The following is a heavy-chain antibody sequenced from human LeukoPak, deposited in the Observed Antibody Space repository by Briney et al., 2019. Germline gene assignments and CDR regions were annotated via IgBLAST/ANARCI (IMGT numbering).Heavy chain of an antibody. V-gene: IGHV4-59*08. D-gene: IGHD6-13*01. CDR3: ARRGLAGIDY. Sequence: SETLSLTCTVSGGSISSYHWSWIRQPPGKGLEWIGYIYYSGSTNYNPSLKSRVTISVDTSKNQFSLKLSSVTAADTAVYYCARRGLAGIDYWGQGTLVTVSS. CDR1: GGSISSYH. J-gene: IGHJ4*02. CDR2: IYYSGST.